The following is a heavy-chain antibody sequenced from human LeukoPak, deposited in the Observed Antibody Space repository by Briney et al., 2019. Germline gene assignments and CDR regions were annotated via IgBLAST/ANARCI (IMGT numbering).Heavy chain of an antibody. D-gene: IGHD6-19*01. V-gene: IGHV4-59*01. CDR3: ARETSLAGFASGLGFNY. J-gene: IGHJ4*02. CDR1: GGSISGWY. CDR2: IYGSGYT. Sequence: ASETLSLTCTVSGGSISGWYWSWIRQPPGKGLEWIGYIYGSGYTNYNPSLKSRVTMSIDTSKNHFSLKLTSVTAADTATYYCARETSLAGFASGLGFNYWGQGILVTVSS.